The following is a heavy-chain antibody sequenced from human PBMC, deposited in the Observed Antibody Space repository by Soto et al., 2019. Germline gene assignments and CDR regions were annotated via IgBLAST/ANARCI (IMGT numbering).Heavy chain of an antibody. D-gene: IGHD1-26*01. V-gene: IGHV4-39*01. Sequence: SETLSLTCTVSGDSISSGSYYWTWIRQPPGKGLEWIATINYSGSTYYNPSLKSQASISVDTSKNQFSLRLSSVTAADTAVYFCARYSGSPGFYFDYWGQGTLVTVSS. CDR1: GDSISSGSYY. CDR3: ARYSGSPGFYFDY. J-gene: IGHJ4*02. CDR2: INYSGST.